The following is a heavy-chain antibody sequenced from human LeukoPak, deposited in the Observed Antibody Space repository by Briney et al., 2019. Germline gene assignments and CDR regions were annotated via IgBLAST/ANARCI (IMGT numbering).Heavy chain of an antibody. V-gene: IGHV4-34*01. CDR3: ASDYVNPAGGGAAAGKVTPRRFVY. J-gene: IGHJ4*02. CDR1: GGSFSGYY. CDR2: INHSGST. D-gene: IGHD6-13*01. Sequence: SETLSLTCAVYGGSFSGYYWSWIRQPPGKGLEWIGEINHSGSTNYNPSLKSRVTISVDTSKNQFSLKLSSVTAADTAVYYCASDYVNPAGGGAAAGKVTPRRFVYWGQGTLVTVSS.